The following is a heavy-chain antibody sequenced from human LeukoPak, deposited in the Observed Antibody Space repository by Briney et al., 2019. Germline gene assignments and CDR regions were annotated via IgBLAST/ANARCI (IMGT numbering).Heavy chain of an antibody. D-gene: IGHD4-17*01. CDR3: ARENGDYNFDY. V-gene: IGHV3-30-3*01. Sequence: GRPLRLSCAASGFTFSSSVMHWVRQAPGKGLEWLAIISYHGDNKNYAAAVRGRITISRDNSKNQLYLQMNSLRPDDTAMYFCARENGDYNFDYWGQGALVIVSP. CDR2: ISYHGDNK. J-gene: IGHJ4*02. CDR1: GFTFSSSV.